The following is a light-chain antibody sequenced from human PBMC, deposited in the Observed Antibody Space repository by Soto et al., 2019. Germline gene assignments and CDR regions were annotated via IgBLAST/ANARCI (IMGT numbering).Light chain of an antibody. V-gene: IGLV1-44*01. CDR3: ATWADSVNGVV. CDR1: NSDIGSHS. J-gene: IGLJ2*01. CDR2: SND. Sequence: QSVLTQPPSASGTPGQTVTISCSGSNSDIGSHSVDWYQQFPGTTPRLLINSNDQRPSGVPDRFSGSKSGTSASLAISGLQSEDEADYYCATWADSVNGVVFGGGNQLTV.